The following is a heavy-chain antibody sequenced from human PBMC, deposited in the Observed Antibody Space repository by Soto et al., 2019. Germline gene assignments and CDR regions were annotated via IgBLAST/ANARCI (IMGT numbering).Heavy chain of an antibody. J-gene: IGHJ4*02. Sequence: GASVKVSCKVSGYIFTDYYMHWVQQAPGKGLEWMGLVDPEDGETIYAEKFQGRVIITADTSTDTAYMELSSLRSEDTAVYYCATLTRSTGGIFDYWGQGTLVTVSS. D-gene: IGHD4-4*01. CDR3: ATLTRSTGGIFDY. CDR1: GYIFTDYY. V-gene: IGHV1-69-2*01. CDR2: VDPEDGET.